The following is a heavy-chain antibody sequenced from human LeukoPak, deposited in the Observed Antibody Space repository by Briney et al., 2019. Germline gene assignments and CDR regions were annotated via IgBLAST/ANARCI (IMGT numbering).Heavy chain of an antibody. CDR3: ARERMTTVVTPRVFAP. J-gene: IGHJ5*02. V-gene: IGHV4-31*03. Sequence: SSETLSLTCTVSGGSISSGGYYWSWIRQHPGKGLEWIGYIYYSGSTYYNPSLKSRVTISVDTSKNQFSLKLSSVTAADTAVYYCARERMTTVVTPRVFAPWGQGTLVTVSS. D-gene: IGHD4-23*01. CDR2: IYYSGST. CDR1: GGSISSGGYY.